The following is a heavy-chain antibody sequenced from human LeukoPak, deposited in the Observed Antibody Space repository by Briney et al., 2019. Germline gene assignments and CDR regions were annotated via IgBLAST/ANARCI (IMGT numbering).Heavy chain of an antibody. J-gene: IGHJ5*02. Sequence: ASETLSLTCAVSGGSISSSNWWSWVRQPPGKGLEWIGEIYHSGSTNYNPSLKSRVTISVDKSKNQFSLKLSSVTAADTAVYYCASLNYYGSGSSNWFDPWGQGTLVTVSS. CDR2: IYHSGST. CDR3: ASLNYYGSGSSNWFDP. D-gene: IGHD3-10*01. V-gene: IGHV4-4*02. CDR1: GGSISSSNW.